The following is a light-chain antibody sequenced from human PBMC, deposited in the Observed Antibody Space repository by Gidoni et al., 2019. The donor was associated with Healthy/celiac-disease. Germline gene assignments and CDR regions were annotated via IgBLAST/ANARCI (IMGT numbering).Light chain of an antibody. Sequence: EIVLTQSPGTLSLSPGERATLSCRASQSVSSSYLAWYQQKPGQAPRLLISGASSRATGIPDRFSGSGSGTDFTLTISRLEPEDFAVYYCQQYGSSPPITFGQRTKVEIK. CDR3: QQYGSSPPIT. V-gene: IGKV3-20*01. CDR2: GAS. J-gene: IGKJ1*01. CDR1: QSVSSSY.